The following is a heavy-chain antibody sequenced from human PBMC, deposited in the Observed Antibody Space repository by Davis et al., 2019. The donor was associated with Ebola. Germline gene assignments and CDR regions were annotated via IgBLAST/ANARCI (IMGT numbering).Heavy chain of an antibody. V-gene: IGHV1-69*06. Sequence: SVKVSCNASGGTFSSYAISWVRQAPGQGLEWMGGIIPIFGTANYAQKFQGRVTITADKSTSTAYMELSSLRSEDTAVYYCARAGYYYDSSGYGFDYWGQGTLVTVSS. D-gene: IGHD3-22*01. CDR1: GGTFSSYA. CDR3: ARAGYYYDSSGYGFDY. J-gene: IGHJ4*02. CDR2: IIPIFGTA.